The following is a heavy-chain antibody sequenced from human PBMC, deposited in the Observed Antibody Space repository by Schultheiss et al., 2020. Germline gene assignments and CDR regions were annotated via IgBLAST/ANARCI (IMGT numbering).Heavy chain of an antibody. Sequence: GGSLRLSCAASGFTFSSYSMNWVRQAPGKGLEWVSSISSSSSYIYYADSVKGRFTISRDNAKNSLYLQMNSLRAEDTAVYYCARDSPGTMVRGLRRESCFDYWGQGTLVTVSS. D-gene: IGHD3-10*01. CDR3: ARDSPGTMVRGLRRESCFDY. J-gene: IGHJ4*02. V-gene: IGHV3-21*01. CDR1: GFTFSSYS. CDR2: ISSSSSYI.